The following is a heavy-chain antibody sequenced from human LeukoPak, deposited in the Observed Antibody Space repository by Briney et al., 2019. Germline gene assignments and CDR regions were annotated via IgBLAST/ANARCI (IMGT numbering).Heavy chain of an antibody. CDR2: ISSSGSTI. V-gene: IGHV3-48*03. Sequence: GGSLRLSCAAPGFTSSSYEMNWVRQAPGKGLEWVSYISSSGSTIYYADSVKGRFTISRDNAKNSLYLQMNSLRAEDTAVYYCARGGSSGSFDYWGQGTLVTVSS. D-gene: IGHD6-19*01. CDR3: ARGGSSGSFDY. J-gene: IGHJ4*02. CDR1: GFTSSSYE.